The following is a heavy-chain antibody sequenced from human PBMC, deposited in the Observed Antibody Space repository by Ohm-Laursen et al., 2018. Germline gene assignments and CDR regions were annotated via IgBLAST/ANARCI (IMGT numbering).Heavy chain of an antibody. J-gene: IGHJ4*02. CDR1: GFPFSSYG. Sequence: SSLRLSCTASGFPFSSYGMHWVRRAPGKGLEWVAVISHDGSNKYYADFVKGRFTISRDNSKNTLYLQMNSLRGDDTAVYYCAKDLTELSLAFNYWGQGTLVTVSS. CDR3: AKDLTELSLAFNY. V-gene: IGHV3-30*18. CDR2: ISHDGSNK. D-gene: IGHD3-16*02.